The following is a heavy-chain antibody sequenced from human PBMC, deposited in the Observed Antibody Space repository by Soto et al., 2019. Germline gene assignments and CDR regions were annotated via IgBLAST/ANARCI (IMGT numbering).Heavy chain of an antibody. CDR2: IDPNDSYT. V-gene: IGHV5-10-1*01. CDR1: GYSFPSSW. CDR3: VRHSQNSRYRSPNWFGA. D-gene: IGHD6-19*01. J-gene: IGHJ5*02. Sequence: GESLKISCRSSGYSFPSSWVTWVRQMPGKGLEWMGKIDPNDSYTENSPPFPGHVTISADKSISTAFMQWSSLKASDTAIYHCVRHSQNSRYRSPNWFGAWGQGTLVTVSS.